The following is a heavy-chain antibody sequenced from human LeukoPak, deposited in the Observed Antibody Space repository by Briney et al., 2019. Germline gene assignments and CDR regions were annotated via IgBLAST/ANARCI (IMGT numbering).Heavy chain of an antibody. J-gene: IGHJ3*02. D-gene: IGHD3-22*01. CDR3: ASLKNSYDSSGYLVTDAFDI. Sequence: ASGKVSCKASGYTFTSNGISWVRQAPGQGLEWRGWISAYNGNTNYEQKLQGRVTMTTDTSTSTAYMELRSLRSDDTAVYYCASLKNSYDSSGYLVTDAFDIWGQGTMVTVSS. CDR2: ISAYNGNT. V-gene: IGHV1-18*01. CDR1: GYTFTSNG.